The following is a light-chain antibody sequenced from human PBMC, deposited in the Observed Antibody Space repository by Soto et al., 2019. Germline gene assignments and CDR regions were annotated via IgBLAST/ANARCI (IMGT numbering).Light chain of an antibody. CDR1: QDIRGA. CDR3: QQFNSYPIT. CDR2: DVS. Sequence: AIQLTQSPSSLSASVGDRVTITCRASQDIRGALAWYQQKPGKAPKILIYDVSTLESGVPSGFSGSSSGTDFTLTISSLQPVDFATYYCQQFNSYPITFGQGTRLEI. V-gene: IGKV1-13*02. J-gene: IGKJ5*01.